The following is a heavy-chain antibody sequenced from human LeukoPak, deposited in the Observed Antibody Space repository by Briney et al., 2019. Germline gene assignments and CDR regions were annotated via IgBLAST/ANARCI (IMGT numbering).Heavy chain of an antibody. V-gene: IGHV4-59*01. CDR2: IYYSGST. D-gene: IGHD3-10*01. Sequence: PSETLSLTCTVSGGSISSYYWSWIRQPPGKGLEWIGYIYYSGSTNYNPSLKSRVTISVVTSKNQFSLKLSSVTAAGTAVYYCARARYYGSGSYYQRDYYGMDVWGQGTTVTVSS. CDR3: ARARYYGSGSYYQRDYYGMDV. CDR1: GGSISSYY. J-gene: IGHJ6*02.